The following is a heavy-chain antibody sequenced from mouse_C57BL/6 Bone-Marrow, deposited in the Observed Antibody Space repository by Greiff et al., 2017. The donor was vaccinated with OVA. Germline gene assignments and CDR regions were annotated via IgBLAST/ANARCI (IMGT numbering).Heavy chain of an antibody. D-gene: IGHD1-1*01. V-gene: IGHV3-6*01. CDR2: ISYDGSN. CDR3: ARATTVVARYFDY. Sequence: EVQRVESGPGLVKPSQSLSLTCSVTGYSITSGYYWNWIRQFPGNKLEWMGYISYDGSNNYNPSLKNRISITRDTSKNQFFLKLNSVTTEDTATYYCARATTVVARYFDYWGQGTTLTVSS. CDR1: GYSITSGYY. J-gene: IGHJ2*01.